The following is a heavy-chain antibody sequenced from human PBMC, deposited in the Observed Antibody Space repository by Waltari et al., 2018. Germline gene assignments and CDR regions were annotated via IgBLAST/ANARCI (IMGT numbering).Heavy chain of an antibody. V-gene: IGHV1-69*02. Sequence: QVQLVQSGAEVKKPGSSVKVSCKASGGTFSSYTISWVRQAPGQGLEWMGRIIPILGIANYAQKFQGRVTITADKSTSTAYMELSSLRSEDTAVYYCATSSLGDSSAFDIWGQGTMVTVSS. J-gene: IGHJ3*02. CDR3: ATSSLGDSSAFDI. CDR1: GGTFSSYT. D-gene: IGHD3-22*01. CDR2: IIPILGIA.